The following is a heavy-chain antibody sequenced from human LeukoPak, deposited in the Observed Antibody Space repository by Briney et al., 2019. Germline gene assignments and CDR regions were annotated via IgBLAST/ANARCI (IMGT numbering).Heavy chain of an antibody. Sequence: GGSLRLSCAASGFTFSSYAMHWVRQAPGKGLEWVAVISYDGSNKYYADSVKGRFTISRDNSKNTLYLQMNSLRAEDTAVYYCARTIDYGDYGEGDYWGQGTLVTVSS. D-gene: IGHD4-17*01. CDR1: GFTFSSYA. V-gene: IGHV3-30-3*01. CDR3: ARTIDYGDYGEGDY. CDR2: ISYDGSNK. J-gene: IGHJ4*02.